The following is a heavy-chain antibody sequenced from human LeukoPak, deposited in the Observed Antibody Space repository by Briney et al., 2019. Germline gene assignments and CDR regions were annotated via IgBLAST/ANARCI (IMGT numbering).Heavy chain of an antibody. CDR2: IIPILGIA. D-gene: IGHD4-17*01. CDR1: GGTFSSYA. CDR3: ARAEVRVYGDYRFDY. Sequence: ASVKVSCKASGGTFSSYAISWVRQAPGQGLEWMGRIIPILGIANHAQKFQGRVTITADKSTSTAYMELSSLRSEDTAVYYCARAEVRVYGDYRFDYWGQGTLVTVSS. J-gene: IGHJ4*02. V-gene: IGHV1-69*04.